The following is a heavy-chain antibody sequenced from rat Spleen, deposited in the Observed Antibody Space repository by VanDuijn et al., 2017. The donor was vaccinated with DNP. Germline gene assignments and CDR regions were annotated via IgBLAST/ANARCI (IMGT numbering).Heavy chain of an antibody. V-gene: IGHV5-22*01. CDR2: ISPSGSRT. J-gene: IGHJ4*01. CDR1: GFTFSNYY. Sequence: EVQLVESGGGLVQPGRSLKLSCAASGFTFSNYYMAWVRQAPKKGLEWVATISPSGSRTYYPDSVKGRFPISRDNAKSSLYLQMNSLKSEDTATYCGARGVYYSPCHAMDAWGQGTSVTVSS. D-gene: IGHD1-1*01. CDR3: ARGVYYSPCHAMDA.